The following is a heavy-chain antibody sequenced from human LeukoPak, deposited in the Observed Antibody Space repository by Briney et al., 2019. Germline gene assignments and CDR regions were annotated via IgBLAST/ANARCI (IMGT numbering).Heavy chain of an antibody. J-gene: IGHJ6*02. CDR1: GGSISSGGYS. D-gene: IGHD5-24*01. V-gene: IGHV4-30-2*01. Sequence: SETLSLTCAVSGGSISSGGYSWSWIRQPPGKGLEWIGYIYHSGSTYYNPSLKGRVTISVDRSKNQFSLKLSSVTAADTAVYYCARGATGPMDYYYYYGMDVWGQGTTVTVSS. CDR3: ARGATGPMDYYYYYGMDV. CDR2: IYHSGST.